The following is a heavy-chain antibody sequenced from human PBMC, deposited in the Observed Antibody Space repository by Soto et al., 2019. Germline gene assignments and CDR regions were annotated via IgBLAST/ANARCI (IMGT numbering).Heavy chain of an antibody. V-gene: IGHV3-23*01. CDR1: GFTFSSYA. CDR2: ISGSGGST. CDR3: VAHYYGSGSPIDY. J-gene: IGHJ4*02. Sequence: EVQLLESGGGLVQPGGSLRLSCAASGFTFSSYAMSWVRQAPGKGLGWVSAISGSGGSTYYADSVKGRFTISRDNSKNTLYLQMNSLRAEDTAVYYCVAHYYGSGSPIDYWGQGTLVTVSS. D-gene: IGHD3-10*01.